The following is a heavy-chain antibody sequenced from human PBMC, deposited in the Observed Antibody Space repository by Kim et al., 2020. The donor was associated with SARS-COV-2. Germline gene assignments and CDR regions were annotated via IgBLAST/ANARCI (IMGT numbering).Heavy chain of an antibody. D-gene: IGHD3-9*01. V-gene: IGHV3-66*02. CDR1: GFTVSSNY. CDR3: ARDLGYYDILTGNHKGGDGMDV. J-gene: IGHJ6*02. CDR2: IYSGGST. Sequence: GGSLRLSCAASGFTVSSNYMSWVRQAPGKGLEWVSVIYSGGSTYYADSVKGRFTISRDNSKNTLYLQMNSLRAEDTAVYYCARDLGYYDILTGNHKGGDGMDVWGQGTTVTVSS.